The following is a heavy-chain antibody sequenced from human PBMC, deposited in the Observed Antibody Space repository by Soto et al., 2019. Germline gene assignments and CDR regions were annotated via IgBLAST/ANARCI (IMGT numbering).Heavy chain of an antibody. Sequence: QVQLQESGPGLVKPSGTLSLTCAVSGGSISSRNWWSGRRQPPGKGLEWSGGNYHSGSTPYNPPLTSRDTISVDKYKNQFHLTVSSLTAGDNAVYYCARTPRDTALVPHFDYWGQGTLVHVSS. J-gene: IGHJ4*02. CDR3: ARTPRDTALVPHFDY. CDR2: NYHSGST. D-gene: IGHD5-18*01. CDR1: GGSISSRNW. V-gene: IGHV4-4*02.